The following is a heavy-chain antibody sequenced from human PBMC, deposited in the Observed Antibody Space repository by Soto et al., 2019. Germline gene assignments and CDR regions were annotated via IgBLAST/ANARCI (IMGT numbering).Heavy chain of an antibody. CDR3: AKVSFEQWLGESPFDY. CDR2: ISGSGGST. J-gene: IGHJ4*02. Sequence: PGGSLRLSCAASGFTFSSYAMSWVRQAPGKGLEWVSAISGSGGSTYYADSVKGRFTISRDNSKNTLYLQMNSLRAEDTAVYYCAKVSFEQWLGESPFDYWGQGTLVTVSS. D-gene: IGHD6-19*01. CDR1: GFTFSSYA. V-gene: IGHV3-23*01.